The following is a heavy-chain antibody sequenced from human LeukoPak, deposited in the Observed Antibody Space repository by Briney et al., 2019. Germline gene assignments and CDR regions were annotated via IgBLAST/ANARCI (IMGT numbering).Heavy chain of an antibody. V-gene: IGHV1-2*02. J-gene: IGHJ4*02. CDR1: GYTFTGYY. CDR3: ARAYGSGSKTSVDY. CDR2: INPNSGGT. Sequence: ASVKVSCKASGYTFTGYYMHWVRQAPGQGLEWMGWINPNSGGTNYAQKFQGRVTMTRDTSISTAYMELSRLRSDDTAVYYCARAYGSGSKTSVDYWGQGTLVTVSS. D-gene: IGHD3-10*01.